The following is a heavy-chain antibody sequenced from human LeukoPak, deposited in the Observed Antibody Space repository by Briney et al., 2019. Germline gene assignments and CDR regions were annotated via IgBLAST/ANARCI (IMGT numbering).Heavy chain of an antibody. CDR1: GLTFSSYG. CDR2: ISGSGGST. D-gene: IGHD3-22*01. J-gene: IGHJ3*02. Sequence: GGTLRLSCAASGLTFSSYGMSWVRQAPGKGLEWVSAISGSGGSTYYADSVKGRFTISRDNSKNTLYPQMNSLRAEDTAVYYCAREDTAHYPYDSSGYPDAFDIWGQGTMVTVSS. V-gene: IGHV3-23*01. CDR3: AREDTAHYPYDSSGYPDAFDI.